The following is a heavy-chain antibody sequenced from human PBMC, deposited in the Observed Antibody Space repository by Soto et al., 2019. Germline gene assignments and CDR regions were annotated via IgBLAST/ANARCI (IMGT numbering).Heavy chain of an antibody. D-gene: IGHD3-10*01. CDR2: IFHDGTA. V-gene: IGHV4-4*02. J-gene: IGHJ4*02. CDR3: ARLVYDPHLNYMYFDF. Sequence: KASETLSLTCAVSGVSISSGNWWTWVRQSPQRGLEYIGEIFHDGTANYYPSFQRRVAISVDTSKNQFSLKLTSVTAADTATYFCARLVYDPHLNYMYFDFWGQGTLVTVSS. CDR1: GVSISSGNW.